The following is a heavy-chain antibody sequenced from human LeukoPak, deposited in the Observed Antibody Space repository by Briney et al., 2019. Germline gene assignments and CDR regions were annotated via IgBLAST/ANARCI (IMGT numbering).Heavy chain of an antibody. D-gene: IGHD2-15*01. J-gene: IGHJ4*02. CDR3: ARDLEAYCSGGSCQAFDY. V-gene: IGHV3-21*01. CDR1: GFTFSSYS. CDR2: ISGSSSYT. Sequence: GGSLRLSCAASGFTFSSYSMNWVRQAPGKGLEWVSSISGSSSYTYYADSVKGRFTISRDNARNSLYLQMSSLRAEDTALYYCARDLEAYCSGGSCQAFDYWGQGTLVTVSS.